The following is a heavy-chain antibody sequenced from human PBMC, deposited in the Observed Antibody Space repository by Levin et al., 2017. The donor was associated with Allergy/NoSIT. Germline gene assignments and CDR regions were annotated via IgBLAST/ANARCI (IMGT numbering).Heavy chain of an antibody. CDR3: ARSGSYYYYYGMDV. J-gene: IGHJ6*02. V-gene: IGHV3-13*01. Sequence: GGSLRLSCAASGFTFSSYDMHWVRQATGKGLEWVSAIGTAGDTYYPGSVKGRFTISRENAKNSLYLQMNSLRAGDTAVYYCARSGSYYYYYGMDVWGQGTTVTVSS. CDR2: IGTAGDT. D-gene: IGHD2-15*01. CDR1: GFTFSSYD.